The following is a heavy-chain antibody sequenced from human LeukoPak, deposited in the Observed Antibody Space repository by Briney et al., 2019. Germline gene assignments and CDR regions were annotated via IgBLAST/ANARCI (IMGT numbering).Heavy chain of an antibody. D-gene: IGHD6-19*01. CDR2: ISYDGSSK. V-gene: IGHV3-30*03. J-gene: IGHJ4*02. CDR1: GFTFSSYG. CDR3: ATTLGSGWKFDY. Sequence: PGRSLRLSCAASGFTFSSYGMHWVRQTPGKGLEWVAVISYDGSSKYNEDSVKGRFTISRDNSKNTLYLQMNSLRVEDTAVYYCATTLGSGWKFDYWGQGTLVTVSS.